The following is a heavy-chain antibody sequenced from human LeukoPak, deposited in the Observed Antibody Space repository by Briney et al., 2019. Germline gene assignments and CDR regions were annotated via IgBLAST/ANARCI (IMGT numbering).Heavy chain of an antibody. V-gene: IGHV4-34*01. CDR2: INHSGST. CDR1: GGSFSGYY. Sequence: SETLSLTCAVYGGSFSGYYWSWIRQPPGKGLEWIWAINHSGSTNYNPSLKSRVTISVDTSKNQVSLKLSSVTAADTAVYYCARGRGGIAAARDFDYWGQGTLVTVSS. CDR3: ARGRGGIAAARDFDY. D-gene: IGHD6-13*01. J-gene: IGHJ4*02.